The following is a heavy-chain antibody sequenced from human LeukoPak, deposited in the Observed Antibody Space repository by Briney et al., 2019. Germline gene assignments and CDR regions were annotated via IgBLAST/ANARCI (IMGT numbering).Heavy chain of an antibody. D-gene: IGHD5-24*01. CDR1: GFSFGTYD. CDR3: VRDGKYNYGNDY. CDR2: ISSSGTTI. Sequence: GGSLRLSCAASGFSFGTYDMNWVRQAPGKGLEWVSYISSSGTTIYYADSVKGRFTISRDNAKNSLYLQMHSLRAVDTAVYYCVRDGKYNYGNDYWGQGTLVTVSS. V-gene: IGHV3-48*03. J-gene: IGHJ4*02.